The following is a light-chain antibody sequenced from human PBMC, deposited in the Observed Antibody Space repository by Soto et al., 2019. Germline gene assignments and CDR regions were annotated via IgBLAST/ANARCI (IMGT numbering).Light chain of an antibody. CDR1: QSVSSSY. Sequence: EIVLTQSPGTLSLSPGERATLSCRASQSVSSSYLAWYQQKPGQAPRLLIYGASSRATDIPDRFSGSGSGTDFTLTISRLEPEDFVVYYCQQYGSSPRMYTFGQGTKLEIK. CDR2: GAS. V-gene: IGKV3-20*01. J-gene: IGKJ2*01. CDR3: QQYGSSPRMYT.